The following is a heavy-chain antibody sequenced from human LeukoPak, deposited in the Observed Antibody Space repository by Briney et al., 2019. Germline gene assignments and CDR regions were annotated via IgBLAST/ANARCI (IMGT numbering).Heavy chain of an antibody. CDR3: ARGGSGNYYSADWFDP. CDR1: GGSISNYY. CDR2: IYTSGST. D-gene: IGHD1-26*01. Sequence: PSETLSLTCTVSGGSISNYYWTWIRQPAGKGLEWIGRIYTSGSTNYNPSLKSRVTMSVDTSKNQFSLKLSSVTAADTAVYYCARGGSGNYYSADWFDPWGQGTLVTVSS. J-gene: IGHJ5*02. V-gene: IGHV4-4*07.